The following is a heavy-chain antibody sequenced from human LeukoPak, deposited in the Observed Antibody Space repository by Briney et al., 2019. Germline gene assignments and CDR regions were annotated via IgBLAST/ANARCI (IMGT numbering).Heavy chain of an antibody. CDR1: GFTFDDYA. J-gene: IGHJ5*02. D-gene: IGHD3-3*01. CDR2: ISWNSGSI. V-gene: IGHV3-9*01. CDR3: AKDSLASYYDFSPNWFDP. Sequence: GGSLRLSCAASGFTFDDYAMHWVRQAPGKGLEWVSGISWNSGSIGCADSVKGRFTISRDNAKNSLYLQMNSLRAEDTALYYCAKDSLASYYDFSPNWFDPWGQGTLVTVSS.